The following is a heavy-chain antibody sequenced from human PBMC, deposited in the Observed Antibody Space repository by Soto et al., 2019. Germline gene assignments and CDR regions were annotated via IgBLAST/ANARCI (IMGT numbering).Heavy chain of an antibody. CDR3: AKSPNFYCSSPNCYKYHFDY. CDR2: SNAGNGNT. J-gene: IGHJ4*02. V-gene: IGHV1-3*02. Sequence: ASVKVSCKASGYTFTSYAMHWVRQAPGQRLEWMGWSNAGNGNTKYSQEFQGRVTITRDTSASTAYMELSSLRPEDTAIYYCAKSPNFYCSSPNCYKYHFDYWGQGTLVTVSS. D-gene: IGHD2-2*02. CDR1: GYTFTSYA.